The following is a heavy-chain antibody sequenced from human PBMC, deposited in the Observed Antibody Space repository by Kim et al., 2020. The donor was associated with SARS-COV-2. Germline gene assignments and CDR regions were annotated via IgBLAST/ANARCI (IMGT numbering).Heavy chain of an antibody. Sequence: TPSLKSRVTISVDTSKNQCSRKLSSVTAGDTAVYYCARDRVLLRCGGIDYWGQGTRDTVSS. J-gene: IGHJ4*02. V-gene: IGHV4-59*01. CDR3: ARDRVLLRCGGIDY. D-gene: IGHD3-10*01.